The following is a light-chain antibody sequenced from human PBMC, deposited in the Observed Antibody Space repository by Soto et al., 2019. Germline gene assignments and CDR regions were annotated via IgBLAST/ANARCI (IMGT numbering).Light chain of an antibody. Sequence: QSVLTQPASVSGSPGQSITISCTGTSSDVGGYYYVSWYQHHPGKAPKLIIYLVTSRPSGVSNRFSASKSGNTASLTISALQAEDEALYYCCSYSSSSTFYVFGTGTKGTVL. J-gene: IGLJ1*01. V-gene: IGLV2-14*01. CDR2: LVT. CDR3: CSYSSSSTFYV. CDR1: SSDVGGYYY.